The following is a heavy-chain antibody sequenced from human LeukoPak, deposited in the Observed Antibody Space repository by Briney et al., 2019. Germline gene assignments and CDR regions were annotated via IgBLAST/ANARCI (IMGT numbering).Heavy chain of an antibody. Sequence: GGSLRLSCAASGFTFSGYSMTWVRQAPGKGLEWVSSMSSGSTYIYYADSVRGRFTISRDNAKNSVFLQMNSLRGEDTAVYYCARDGRGGHNDYWGQGTLVTVSS. V-gene: IGHV3-21*01. CDR2: MSSGSTYI. D-gene: IGHD1-1*01. J-gene: IGHJ4*02. CDR1: GFTFSGYS. CDR3: ARDGRGGHNDY.